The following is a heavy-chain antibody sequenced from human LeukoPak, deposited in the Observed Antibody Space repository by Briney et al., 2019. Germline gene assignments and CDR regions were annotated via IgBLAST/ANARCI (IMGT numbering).Heavy chain of an antibody. D-gene: IGHD2-2*01. Sequence: ASVKVSCKASGYTFTGYYMHWVRQAPGQGLEWMGWINPNSGGTNYAQKFQGRVTMTRDTSISTAYMVLSRLRSDDTAVYYCARDLTCSSTSCENNWFDPWGQGTLVTVSS. CDR2: INPNSGGT. CDR3: ARDLTCSSTSCENNWFDP. J-gene: IGHJ5*02. CDR1: GYTFTGYY. V-gene: IGHV1-2*02.